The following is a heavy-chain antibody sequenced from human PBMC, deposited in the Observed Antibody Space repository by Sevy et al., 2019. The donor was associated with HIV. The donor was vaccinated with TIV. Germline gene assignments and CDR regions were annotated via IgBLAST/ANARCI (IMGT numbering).Heavy chain of an antibody. D-gene: IGHD6-19*01. CDR1: GDSVSSNSAA. V-gene: IGHV6-1*01. CDR2: TYYRSQWYN. CDR3: ARDPRSSGWYIPYYFDY. J-gene: IGHJ4*02. Sequence: SQTLSLTCAISGDSVSSNSAAWTWIRQSPSRGLEWLGRTYYRSQWYNDYAVSVKSRITINPDTSKNQFSLQLNSVTPGDTAVYYCARDPRSSGWYIPYYFDYWGQGTLVTVSS.